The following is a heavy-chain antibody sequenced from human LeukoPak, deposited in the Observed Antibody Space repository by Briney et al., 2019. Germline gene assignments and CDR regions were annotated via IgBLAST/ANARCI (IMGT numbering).Heavy chain of an antibody. D-gene: IGHD3-22*01. CDR3: ARDYYDSRRFDT. J-gene: IGHJ5*02. V-gene: IGHV4-59*01. CDR2: VYYSGST. CDR1: GDSISSYY. Sequence: SETLSLTCSVSGDSISSYYWSWIRQPPGKGLEWIGYVYYSGSTNYNPSLKSRVTISVDTSKNQFSLKVSSVTAADTAVYYCARDYYDSRRFDTWGQGTLVTVSS.